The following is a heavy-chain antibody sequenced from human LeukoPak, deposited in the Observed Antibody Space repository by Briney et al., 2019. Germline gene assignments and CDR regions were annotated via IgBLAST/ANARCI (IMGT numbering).Heavy chain of an antibody. V-gene: IGHV3-23*01. J-gene: IGHJ4*02. Sequence: GGSLRLPCAVSGFTFSSYAMSWVRQAPGKGLEWVSAISGSGGSTYYADSVKGRFTISRDNSKNSMYLQMNSLRAEDTAVYYCARWSGYGDFWGQGTLVTVSS. CDR3: ARWSGYGDF. CDR1: GFTFSSYA. D-gene: IGHD5-12*01. CDR2: ISGSGGST.